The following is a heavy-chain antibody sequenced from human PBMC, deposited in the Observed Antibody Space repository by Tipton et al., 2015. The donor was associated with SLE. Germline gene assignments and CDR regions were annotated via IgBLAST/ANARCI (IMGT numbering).Heavy chain of an antibody. CDR2: IWYDGSNK. V-gene: IGHV3-33*06. CDR3: AQDHGRDAFDV. Sequence: SLRLSCAASGFTFSSYGMHWVRQAPGKGLEWVAVIWYDGSNKYYADSVKGRFTISRDNSKNTLYLQMNSLRAEDTAVYYCAQDHGRDAFDVWGQGTVVTVSS. J-gene: IGHJ3*01. CDR1: GFTFSSYG.